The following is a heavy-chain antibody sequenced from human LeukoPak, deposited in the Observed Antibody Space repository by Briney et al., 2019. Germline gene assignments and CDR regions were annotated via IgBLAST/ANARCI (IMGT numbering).Heavy chain of an antibody. J-gene: IGHJ4*02. Sequence: SETLSLTCAVSGASTSSTYWSTWVRQPPGKGLEWIGEIHDSGSTNYNPSLKSRVTISVDKSKKQFSLNLTSVTAADTAVYYCATRATDGPLWGQGTLVTVSS. CDR1: GASTSSTYW. CDR2: IHDSGST. V-gene: IGHV4-4*02. CDR3: ATRATDGPL. D-gene: IGHD5-24*01.